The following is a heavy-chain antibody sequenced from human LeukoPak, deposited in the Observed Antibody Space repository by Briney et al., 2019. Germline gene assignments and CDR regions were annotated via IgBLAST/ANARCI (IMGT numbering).Heavy chain of an antibody. Sequence: PEASVKVSCKASGGTFSSYAISWVRQAPGQGLEWMGGIIPIFGTANYAQKFQGRVTITADESTSTAYMELSSLRSEDTAVYYCRVVAATLGAFDIWGQGTMVTVSS. V-gene: IGHV1-69*13. CDR2: IIPIFGTA. J-gene: IGHJ3*02. D-gene: IGHD2-15*01. CDR3: RVVAATLGAFDI. CDR1: GGTFSSYA.